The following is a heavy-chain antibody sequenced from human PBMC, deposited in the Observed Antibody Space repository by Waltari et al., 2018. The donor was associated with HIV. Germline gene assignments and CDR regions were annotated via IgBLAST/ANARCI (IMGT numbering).Heavy chain of an antibody. J-gene: IGHJ6*02. D-gene: IGHD2-21*01. CDR2: IWYDGSNT. V-gene: IGHV3-33*01. CDR3: ARDVQGYCGGERCFYGMDV. Sequence: QVQLVGAGGGRVLRWRPLRRSFASSGVTARTESLHSVRRAPGQGLEWVAVIWYDGSNTYYTDSVKGRFTISRDNSKNTLYLQMYSLRAEDTAVYYCARDVQGYCGGERCFYGMDVWGQGTTVTVSS. CDR1: GVTARTES.